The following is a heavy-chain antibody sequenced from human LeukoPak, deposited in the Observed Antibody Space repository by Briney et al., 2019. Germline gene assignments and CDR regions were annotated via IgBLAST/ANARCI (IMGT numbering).Heavy chain of an antibody. CDR3: AKDDVGDLNLIDY. J-gene: IGHJ4*02. V-gene: IGHV3-7*03. CDR1: GFTFSKYW. CDR2: IRQDGSQK. D-gene: IGHD3-16*01. Sequence: GGSLRLSCVVSGFTFSKYWMSWVRQAPGKGLEWVANIRQDGSQKYYVDSVKGRFTISRDNAKNSLYLHMNSLRVEDTAVYFCAKDDVGDLNLIDYWGQGTLVTVSS.